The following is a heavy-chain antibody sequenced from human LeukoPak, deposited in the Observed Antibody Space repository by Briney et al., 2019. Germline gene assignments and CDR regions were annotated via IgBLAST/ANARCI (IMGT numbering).Heavy chain of an antibody. J-gene: IGHJ6*02. CDR2: ISSSGSTI. CDR3: ASRYCSSTSCPPNGMDV. V-gene: IGHV3-48*03. D-gene: IGHD2-2*01. CDR1: GFTFSSYE. Sequence: GGSLRLSCAASGFTFSSYEMNWVRQAPGKGLEWVSYISSSGSTIYYADSVKGRLTISRDNAKNSLYLQMNSLRAEDTAVYYCASRYCSSTSCPPNGMDVWGQGTTVTVSS.